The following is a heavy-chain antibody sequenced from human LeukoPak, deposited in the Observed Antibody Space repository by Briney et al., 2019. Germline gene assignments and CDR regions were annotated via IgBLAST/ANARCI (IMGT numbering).Heavy chain of an antibody. CDR1: GYTFTGYY. CDR3: ARAWVMRSSWYHY. J-gene: IGHJ4*02. V-gene: IGHV1-2*02. CDR2: INPNSGGT. D-gene: IGHD6-13*01. Sequence: ASVKVSCKASGYTFTGYYMHWVRQAPGQGLECMGWINPNSGGTNYAQKFQGRVTMTRDTSISTAYMELSRLRSDDTAVYYCARAWVMRSSWYHYWGQGTLVTVSS.